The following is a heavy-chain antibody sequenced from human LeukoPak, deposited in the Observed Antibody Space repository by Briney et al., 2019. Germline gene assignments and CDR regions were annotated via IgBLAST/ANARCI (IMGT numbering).Heavy chain of an antibody. J-gene: IGHJ4*02. CDR2: ISYDGSNK. Sequence: PGRSLRLSCAASGFTFSSYAMHWVRQAPGKGLGWVAVISYDGSNKYYADSVKGRFTISRDNSKNTLYLQMNSLRAEDTAVYYCARDETIAAAGTFDYWSQGTLVTVSS. CDR3: ARDETIAAAGTFDY. V-gene: IGHV3-30-3*01. CDR1: GFTFSSYA. D-gene: IGHD6-13*01.